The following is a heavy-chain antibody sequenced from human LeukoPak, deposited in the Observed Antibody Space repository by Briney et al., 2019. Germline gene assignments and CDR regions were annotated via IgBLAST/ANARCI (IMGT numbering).Heavy chain of an antibody. CDR2: TYTSGST. J-gene: IGHJ4*02. Sequence: SETLSLTCTVSGGSISSGSYYWSWIRQPAGKGLEWIGRTYTSGSTNYNPSLKSRATISVDTSKNQFSLKLSSVTAADTAVYYCARHPSYDFWSGYYPDYFDYWGQGTLVTVSS. CDR3: ARHPSYDFWSGYYPDYFDY. CDR1: GGSISSGSYY. V-gene: IGHV4-61*02. D-gene: IGHD3-3*01.